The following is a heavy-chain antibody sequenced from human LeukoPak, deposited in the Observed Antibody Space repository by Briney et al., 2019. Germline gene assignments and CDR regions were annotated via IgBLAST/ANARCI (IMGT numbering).Heavy chain of an antibody. J-gene: IGHJ6*03. CDR1: GGPIYSYY. D-gene: IGHD3-22*01. Sequence: SETLSLTCTVSGGPIYSYYWSWIRQTPGKGLEWIGRLYPGVSTNYNPSLQSRVTMSVDTSKSQFALKLSAVTAADTAVYYCARLKFYDSTGYSPGHYMDVGGKGTTVIVSS. V-gene: IGHV4-4*07. CDR2: LYPGVST. CDR3: ARLKFYDSTGYSPGHYMDV.